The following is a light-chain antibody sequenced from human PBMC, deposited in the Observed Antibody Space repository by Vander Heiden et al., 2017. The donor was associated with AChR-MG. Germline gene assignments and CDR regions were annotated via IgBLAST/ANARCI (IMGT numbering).Light chain of an antibody. CDR3: SSFAGSYTLL. CDR2: EVN. Sequence: QSALTQPASVSGSPGQSITISCTGTSRDVGSYNLVSWYQQHPGKAPKLMIYEVNKRPSGISNRFSGSKSGNTASLAISGLQAEDEADYFCSSFAGSYTLLFGGGTKLTVL. J-gene: IGLJ2*01. CDR1: SRDVGSYNL. V-gene: IGLV2-23*02.